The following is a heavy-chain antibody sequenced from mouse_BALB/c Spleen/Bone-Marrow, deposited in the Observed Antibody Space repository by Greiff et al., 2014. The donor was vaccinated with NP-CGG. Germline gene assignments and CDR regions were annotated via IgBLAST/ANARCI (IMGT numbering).Heavy chain of an antibody. CDR1: GYTFTDNW. CDR2: IDTSDSYT. Sequence: QVQLQQPGAEHGMPGASVKMSCKASGYTFTDNWIYWVKQRPGQGLEWIGAIDTSDSYTNYNQKFMGKASLTVDASSSTAYMQVSSLTSDDSAVYYCARGGHDFSLDYWGQGTSVTVSS. CDR3: ARGGHDFSLDY. D-gene: IGHD2-4*01. J-gene: IGHJ4*01. V-gene: IGHV1-69*01.